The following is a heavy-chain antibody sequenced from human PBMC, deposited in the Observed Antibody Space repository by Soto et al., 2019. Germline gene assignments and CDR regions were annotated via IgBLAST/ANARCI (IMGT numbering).Heavy chain of an antibody. CDR3: AKDLGGGDYGSGSGDY. V-gene: IGHV3-23*01. D-gene: IGHD3-10*01. CDR1: GFTFSSYA. Sequence: PGGSLRLSCAASGFTFSSYAMSWVRQAPGKGLEWVSAISGSGGSTYYADSVKGRFTISRDNSKNTLYLQMNGLRAEDTAVYYCAKDLGGGDYGSGSGDYWGQGTLVTVSS. CDR2: ISGSGGST. J-gene: IGHJ4*02.